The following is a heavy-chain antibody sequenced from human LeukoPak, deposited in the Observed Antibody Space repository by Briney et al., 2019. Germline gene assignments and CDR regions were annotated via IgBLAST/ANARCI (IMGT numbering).Heavy chain of an antibody. J-gene: IGHJ4*02. V-gene: IGHV3-74*01. D-gene: IGHD6-19*01. Sequence: GESLRLSCAVSGFTFSSYWMHWVRQAPGKGLVWVSGINSDGSSTSYADSVKGRFTISRDNAKNTLYLQMNSLRAEDTAVYYCVREWAVAGTGFDYWGQGTLVTVSS. CDR3: VREWAVAGTGFDY. CDR1: GFTFSSYW. CDR2: INSDGSST.